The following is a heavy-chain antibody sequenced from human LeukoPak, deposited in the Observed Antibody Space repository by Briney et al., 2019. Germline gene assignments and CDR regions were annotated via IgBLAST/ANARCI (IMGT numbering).Heavy chain of an antibody. D-gene: IGHD1-1*01. V-gene: IGHV3-7*04. CDR3: VRVFFLTITTPDY. Sequence: GGSLRLSCAASGFTFSTYWMNWVRQVPGKGLEWVANINQDGSEKYYVDSVKGRFTISRDNAKNSPYLQMNSLRAEDTAVYLCVRVFFLTITTPDYWGQGTLVTVSS. J-gene: IGHJ4*02. CDR1: GFTFSTYW. CDR2: INQDGSEK.